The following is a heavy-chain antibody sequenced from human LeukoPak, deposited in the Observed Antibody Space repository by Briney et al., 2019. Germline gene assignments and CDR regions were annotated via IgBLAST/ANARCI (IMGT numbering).Heavy chain of an antibody. CDR2: ITGSGGST. CDR3: AKSSQGTGTPYYFDY. J-gene: IGHJ4*02. Sequence: GGSLRLSCAASGFTFSSYAMSWVRQAPGKGLEWVSIITGSGGSTSYADSVKGRFTISRDNSKNTVYLQMNSLRAEDTAIYYCAKSSQGTGTPYYFDYWGQGTLVTVSS. V-gene: IGHV3-23*01. D-gene: IGHD3/OR15-3a*01. CDR1: GFTFSSYA.